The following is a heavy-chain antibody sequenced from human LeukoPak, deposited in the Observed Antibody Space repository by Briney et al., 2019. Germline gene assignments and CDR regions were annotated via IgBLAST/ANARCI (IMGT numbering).Heavy chain of an antibody. J-gene: IGHJ4*02. CDR2: INPNSGGT. CDR3: ARDVGEYCSSTNCYASHY. V-gene: IGHV1-2*02. D-gene: IGHD2-2*01. Sequence: GASVKVSCKASGYTFTGYIMHWVRQAPGQGLEWMGWINPNSGGTNCAQNFQGRVTMTRDTSISTAYMELSSLRSDDTAVYYCARDVGEYCSSTNCYASHYWGQGTLVTVSS. CDR1: GYTFTGYI.